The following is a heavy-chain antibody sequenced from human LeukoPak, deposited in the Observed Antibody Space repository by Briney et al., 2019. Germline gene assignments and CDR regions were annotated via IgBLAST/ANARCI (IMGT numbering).Heavy chain of an antibody. J-gene: IGHJ4*02. CDR2: IYYSGST. CDR3: AREKRYCSGGSCYFMLDY. V-gene: IGHV4-59*12. Sequence: SETLSLTCTVSGGSISSYYWSWTRQPPGKGLEWIGYIYYSGSTYYNPSLKSRVTISVDTSKNQFSLKLSSVTAADTAVYYCAREKRYCSGGSCYFMLDYRGQGTLVTVSS. D-gene: IGHD2-15*01. CDR1: GGSISSYY.